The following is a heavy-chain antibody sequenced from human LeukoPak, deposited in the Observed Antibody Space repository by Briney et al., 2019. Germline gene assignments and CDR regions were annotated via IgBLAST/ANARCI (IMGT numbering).Heavy chain of an antibody. CDR1: GYSISSGSY. D-gene: IGHD2-2*02. J-gene: IGHJ4*02. CDR2: IYHSGST. CDR3: ARVKVPAAIPDY. V-gene: IGHV4-38-2*01. Sequence: PSETLSLTCAVSGYSISSGSYWGWIRQPPGKGLEGIGSIYHSGSTYYNPSLKSRVTISVDTSKNQFSLKLSSVTAADTAVYYCARVKVPAAIPDYWGQGTLVTVSS.